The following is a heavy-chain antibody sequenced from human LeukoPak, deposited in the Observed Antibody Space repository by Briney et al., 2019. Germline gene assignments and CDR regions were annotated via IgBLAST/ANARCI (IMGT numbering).Heavy chain of an antibody. J-gene: IGHJ4*02. V-gene: IGHV4-39*07. CDR3: ARDQGSYPYCFDS. CDR2: IYYSGST. CDR1: GGSISSSSYY. D-gene: IGHD1-26*01. Sequence: SETLSLTCTVSGGSISSSSYYWGWIRQPPGKGLEWIGSIYYSGSTYYHPSLKSRVTISVDTSKSQFSLKLSSVTAADTAVYYCARDQGSYPYCFDSWGQGTLVTVSS.